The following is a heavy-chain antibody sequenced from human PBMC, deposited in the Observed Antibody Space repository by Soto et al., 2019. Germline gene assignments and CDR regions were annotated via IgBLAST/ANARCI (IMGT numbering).Heavy chain of an antibody. CDR2: IYYSGST. Sequence: LSLTCTVSGGSISSGGYYWSWIRQHPGKGLEWNEYIYYSGSTYYNPSLKSRVTISVDTSKNQFSLKLSSVTAADTAVYYCARVLKGAEYQLRNDAFDIWGQGTMVTVSS. CDR3: ARVLKGAEYQLRNDAFDI. CDR1: GGSISSGGYY. D-gene: IGHD2-2*01. J-gene: IGHJ3*02. V-gene: IGHV4-31*03.